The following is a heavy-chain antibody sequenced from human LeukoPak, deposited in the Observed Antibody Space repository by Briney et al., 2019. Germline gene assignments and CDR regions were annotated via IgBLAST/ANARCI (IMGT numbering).Heavy chain of an antibody. CDR2: LYSGGNT. CDR3: AKAQQQLGLY. J-gene: IGHJ4*02. Sequence: GGSLRLSCAASGFTFSSYWMHWVRQAPGKGLEWVSVLYSGGNTYYADSVKGRFTISRDNSKNTLYLQMNSLRAEDTAVYYCAKAQQQLGLYWGQGTLVTVSS. CDR1: GFTFSSYW. D-gene: IGHD6-13*01. V-gene: IGHV3-53*01.